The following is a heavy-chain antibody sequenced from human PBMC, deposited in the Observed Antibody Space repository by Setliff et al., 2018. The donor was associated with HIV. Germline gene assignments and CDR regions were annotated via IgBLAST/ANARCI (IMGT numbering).Heavy chain of an antibody. CDR3: ASLQPDAVDV. Sequence: GASLTLSCKGSGYSFTTYWNGWVRQMPGKGLEWMGIIHPGDSETRYSPSFQGQVIISADKSISTAYLQWSSLKASDTAMYYCASLQPDAVDVWGQGTTVTVSS. CDR1: GYSFTTYW. J-gene: IGHJ6*02. V-gene: IGHV5-51*01. CDR2: IHPGDSET.